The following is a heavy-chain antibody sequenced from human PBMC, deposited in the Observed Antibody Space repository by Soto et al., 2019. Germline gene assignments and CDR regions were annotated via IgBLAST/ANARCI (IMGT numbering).Heavy chain of an antibody. CDR1: GYTFTSYA. CDR3: ARPRRNYDDVWGGLS. D-gene: IGHD3-16*01. V-gene: IGHV1-3*01. Sequence: QVPLVQSGAEVKKPGASVKVSCKASGYTFTSYAMHWVRQAPGQRLEWMGWINAGNGNTKYSQKFQGRVTITRDTSASTAYMELSSLRSEDTAVYYGARPRRNYDDVWGGLSGGQGTLVTVSS. J-gene: IGHJ4*02. CDR2: INAGNGNT.